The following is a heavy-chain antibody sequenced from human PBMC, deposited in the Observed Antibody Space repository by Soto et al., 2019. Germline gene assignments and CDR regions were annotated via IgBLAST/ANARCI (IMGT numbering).Heavy chain of an antibody. CDR3: AKSSRIAAAGYYYYYGMDV. Sequence: GGSLRLSCAASGFTFSSYAMSWVRQAPGKGLEWVSAISGSGGSTYYADSVKGRFTISGDNSKNTLYLQMNSLRAEDTAVYYCAKSSRIAAAGYYYYYGMDVWGQGTTVTVSS. V-gene: IGHV3-23*01. CDR2: ISGSGGST. D-gene: IGHD6-13*01. J-gene: IGHJ6*02. CDR1: GFTFSSYA.